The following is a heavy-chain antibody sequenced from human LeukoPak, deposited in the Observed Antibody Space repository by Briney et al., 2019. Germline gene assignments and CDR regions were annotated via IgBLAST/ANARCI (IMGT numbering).Heavy chain of an antibody. J-gene: IGHJ4*02. V-gene: IGHV4-61*02. CDR1: GGSISSGDYY. Sequence: NTSQTLSLTCTVSGGSISSGDYYWSWIRQPPGKGLEWIGRIYTSGSTNYNPSLKSRVTMSVDTSKNQFSLKLSSVTAADTAVYYCARENDFWSGYAYDYWGQGTLVTVSS. D-gene: IGHD3-3*01. CDR2: IYTSGST. CDR3: ARENDFWSGYAYDY.